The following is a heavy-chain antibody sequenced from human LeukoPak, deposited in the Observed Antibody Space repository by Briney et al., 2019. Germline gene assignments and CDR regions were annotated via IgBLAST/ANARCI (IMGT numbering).Heavy chain of an antibody. Sequence: GRSLRLSCAASGFTFDDYAMHWVRQAPGKGLEWVSGISWNSGSIGYADSVKGRFTISRDNAKNSLYLQMNSLRAEDTALYYCAKGKASLLGYSNELDYWGQGTLVTVSS. CDR1: GFTFDDYA. D-gene: IGHD6-13*01. CDR3: AKGKASLLGYSNELDY. J-gene: IGHJ4*02. V-gene: IGHV3-9*01. CDR2: ISWNSGSI.